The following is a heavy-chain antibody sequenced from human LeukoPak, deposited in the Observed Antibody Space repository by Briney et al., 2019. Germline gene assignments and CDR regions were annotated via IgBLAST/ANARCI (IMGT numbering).Heavy chain of an antibody. CDR3: AKGARGVGANHFFDC. CDR2: ISNSGGNT. Sequence: GGSLRLSCAASGFTFRSYAMSWVRQAPGAGLEWVSGISNSGGNTYYADFVEGRFTISRDTSMNTLYLQMNSLRAEDTAIYYFAKGARGVGANHFFDCGGQGRLVTVSS. V-gene: IGHV3-23*01. J-gene: IGHJ4*02. D-gene: IGHD3-3*01. CDR1: GFTFRSYA.